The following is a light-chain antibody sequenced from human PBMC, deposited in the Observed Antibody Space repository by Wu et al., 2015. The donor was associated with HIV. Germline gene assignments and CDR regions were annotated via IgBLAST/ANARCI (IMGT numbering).Light chain of an antibody. J-gene: IGKJ1*01. V-gene: IGKV1-6*01. Sequence: AIQMSQSPSSLSASVGDSVTITCRASQAIRNDLGWYQQKPGKAPKLLICAASNLQSGVPSRFSGGGSGTDFTLIISSLQTEDFATYYCVQDYNYPRTFGQGTKVEIQ. CDR2: AAS. CDR1: QAIRND. CDR3: VQDYNYPRT.